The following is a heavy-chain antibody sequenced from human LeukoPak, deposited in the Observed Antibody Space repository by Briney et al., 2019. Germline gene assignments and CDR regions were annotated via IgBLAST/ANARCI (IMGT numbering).Heavy chain of an antibody. V-gene: IGHV1-2*02. CDR2: INPNSGGT. CDR1: GYTFTGYY. CDR3: AREASHHHNMLWDC. Sequence: ASVKVSCKASGYTFTGYYMHWVRQAPGQGLEWMGWINPNSGGTNYAQKFQGRVTMTRDTSISTAYMELSRLRSDDTAVYYCAREASHHHNMLWDCWGQGTLVTVSS. D-gene: IGHD3-16*01. J-gene: IGHJ4*02.